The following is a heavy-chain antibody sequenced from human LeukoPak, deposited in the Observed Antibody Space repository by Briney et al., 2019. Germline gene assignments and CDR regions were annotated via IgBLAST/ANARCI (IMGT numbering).Heavy chain of an antibody. Sequence: SETLSLTCTVSGGSISSHYWSWIRQPPGKGLEWIGYIYYSGSTNYNPSLKSRVTISVDTSKNQFSLKLSSVTAADTAVYYCARRSYAHYDSSGYYSPYYFDYWGQGTLVTVSS. V-gene: IGHV4-59*08. CDR2: IYYSGST. CDR3: ARRSYAHYDSSGYYSPYYFDY. J-gene: IGHJ4*02. D-gene: IGHD3-22*01. CDR1: GGSISSHY.